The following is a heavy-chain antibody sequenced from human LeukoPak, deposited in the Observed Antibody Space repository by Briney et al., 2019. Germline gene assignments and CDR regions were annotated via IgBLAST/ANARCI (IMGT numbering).Heavy chain of an antibody. CDR2: IEPDGSVK. D-gene: IGHD6-25*01. CDR1: GFTVTNEL. CDR3: ARGGSDSSRYWLY. Sequence: GGSLRLSCTVSGFTVTNELIDWVRQAPGKGPEWVATIEPDGSVKYYVDSVKGRFTISRDNADNSLYLQMNSLRGEDTAVYFCARGGSDSSRYWLYWGQGTLVTVSS. J-gene: IGHJ4*02. V-gene: IGHV3-7*01.